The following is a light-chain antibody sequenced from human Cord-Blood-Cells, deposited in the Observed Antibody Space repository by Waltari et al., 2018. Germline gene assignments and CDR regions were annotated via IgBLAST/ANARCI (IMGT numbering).Light chain of an antibody. J-gene: IGKJ2*01. V-gene: IGKV1-5*01. CDR3: QQYNSYSGT. CDR1: QSISSW. Sequence: DIQMTQSTSTPSASVGDRVNITCRASQSISSWLAWYQQKPGKAPKLLIYYASSLESGVPSRFSGSGSGTEFTLTISSLQPYDFATYYCQQYNSYSGTFGQGTKLEIK. CDR2: YAS.